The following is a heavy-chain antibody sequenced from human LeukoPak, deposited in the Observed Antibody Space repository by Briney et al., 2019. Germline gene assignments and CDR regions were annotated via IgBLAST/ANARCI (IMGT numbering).Heavy chain of an antibody. CDR1: GYSFANFW. CDR2: IYTDDSDT. J-gene: IGHJ6*03. Sequence: GESLQISCEGSGYSFANFWIVWVRQMPGKGLEWMGIIYTDDSDTKYNPSFQGQVTISADKSISTAYLQWSSLKASDTAIYYCARRAGTLNYYYFYMDVWGKGTTVTVSS. V-gene: IGHV5-51*01. D-gene: IGHD3-10*01. CDR3: ARRAGTLNYYYFYMDV.